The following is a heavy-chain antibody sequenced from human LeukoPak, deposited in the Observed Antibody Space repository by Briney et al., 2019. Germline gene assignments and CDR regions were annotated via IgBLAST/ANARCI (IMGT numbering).Heavy chain of an antibody. CDR3: ARDPYSSNRDAFDV. J-gene: IGHJ3*01. CDR1: GDSVSSNSVA. D-gene: IGHD2-2*01. V-gene: IGHV6-1*01. CDR2: TYYRSKWYS. Sequence: SQTLSLTCAVSGDSVSSNSVAWHWIRQSPSRGLEWLGRTYYRSKWYSDYAVSVKSRIIINADTSKNQLSLQLNSVTPEDTAMYYCARDPYSSNRDAFDVWGQGTMVTVSS.